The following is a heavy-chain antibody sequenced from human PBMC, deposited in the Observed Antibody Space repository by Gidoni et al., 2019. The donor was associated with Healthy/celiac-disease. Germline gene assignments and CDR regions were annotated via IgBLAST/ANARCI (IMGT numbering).Heavy chain of an antibody. CDR3: ARRLVPAVAGGVAPGAFDI. V-gene: IGHV5-51*03. CDR2: IYPGDSDT. J-gene: IGHJ3*02. D-gene: IGHD6-19*01. Sequence: EVQLVQSGAEVKKPGESLKISCKGSGYSFTSYWIGWVRQMPGKGLEWMGIIYPGDSDTRYSPSFQGQVTISADKSISTAYLQWSSLKASDTAMYYCARRLVPAVAGGVAPGAFDIWGQGTMVTVSS. CDR1: GYSFTSYW.